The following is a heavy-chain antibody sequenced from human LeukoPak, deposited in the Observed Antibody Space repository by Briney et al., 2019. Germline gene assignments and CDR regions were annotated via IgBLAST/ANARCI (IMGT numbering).Heavy chain of an antibody. CDR2: IIPIFGIA. CDR3: ASTYGSGSYPDLIDY. D-gene: IGHD3-10*01. V-gene: IGHV1-69*04. Sequence: TVKVSCKASGGTFSSYAISWVRQAPGQGLEWMGRIIPIFGIANYAQKFQGRVTITADKSTSTAYMELSSLRSEDTAVYYCASTYGSGSYPDLIDYWGREPWSPSPQ. J-gene: IGHJ4*02. CDR1: GGTFSSYA.